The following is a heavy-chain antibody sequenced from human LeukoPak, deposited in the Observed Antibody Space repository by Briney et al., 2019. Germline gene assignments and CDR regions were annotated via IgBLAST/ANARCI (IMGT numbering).Heavy chain of an antibody. CDR3: ARGGTVTTSYGWFDP. Sequence: ASVKVSCKASGYTFTSYDINWVRQAPGQGLEWMGWISAYNGNTNYAQKLQGRVTMTTDTSTSTAYMELRSLRSDDTAVYYCARGGTVTTSYGWFDPWGQGTLVTVSS. V-gene: IGHV1-18*01. D-gene: IGHD4-17*01. J-gene: IGHJ5*02. CDR2: ISAYNGNT. CDR1: GYTFTSYD.